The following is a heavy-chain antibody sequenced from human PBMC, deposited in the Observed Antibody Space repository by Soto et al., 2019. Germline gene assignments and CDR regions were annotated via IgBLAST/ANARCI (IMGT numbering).Heavy chain of an antibody. V-gene: IGHV3-23*01. J-gene: IGHJ5*02. CDR3: AKDFETGTSPGNWFDP. Sequence: LRLSCAASGFTFSSYAMSWVRQAPGKGLEWVSAISGSGGSTYYADSVKGRFTISRDNSKNTLYLQMNSLRAEDTVVYYCAKDFETGTSPGNWFDPWGQGTLVTVSS. CDR2: ISGSGGST. CDR1: GFTFSSYA. D-gene: IGHD1-1*01.